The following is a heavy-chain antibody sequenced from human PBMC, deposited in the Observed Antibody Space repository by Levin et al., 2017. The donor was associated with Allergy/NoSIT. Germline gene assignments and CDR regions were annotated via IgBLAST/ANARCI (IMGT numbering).Heavy chain of an antibody. D-gene: IGHD4-23*01. V-gene: IGHV3-23*01. Sequence: PGGSLRLSCAVSGFTFSSYAMSWVRQAPGKGLEWLSGISDSGGTTHYADSVKGRFTISRDNSKNTLYLQMNSLRAEDTAVYYCARQLTSVATPAYWGQGTLVTVSS. J-gene: IGHJ4*02. CDR3: ARQLTSVATPAY. CDR1: GFTFSSYA. CDR2: ISDSGGTT.